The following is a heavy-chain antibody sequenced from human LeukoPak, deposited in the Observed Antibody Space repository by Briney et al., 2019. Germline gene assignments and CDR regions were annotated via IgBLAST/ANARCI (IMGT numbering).Heavy chain of an antibody. CDR2: ISGSGGTT. CDR3: AKVGYCSSTSCPNDY. D-gene: IGHD2-2*01. J-gene: IGHJ4*02. V-gene: IGHV3-23*01. Sequence: GGSLRLSCAASGFTFSSFAMSWVRQAPGKGLEWVSDISGSGGTTYYADSVKGRFTISRDNSKNTLYLQMNSLRAEDTAVYYCAKVGYCSSTSCPNDYWGQGTLVTVSS. CDR1: GFTFSSFA.